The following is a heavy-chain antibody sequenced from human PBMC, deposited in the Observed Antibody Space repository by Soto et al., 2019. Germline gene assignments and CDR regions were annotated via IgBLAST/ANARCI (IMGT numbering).Heavy chain of an antibody. CDR2: INHSGST. J-gene: IGHJ4*02. CDR1: GGSFSGYY. Sequence: QVQLQQWGAGLLKPSETLSLTCAVYGGSFSGYYWSWIRQPPGKGLEWIGEINHSGSTNYNPSLKSRVPISVDTSKNQFSLKLSSVTAADTAVYYCARGIGWELLINCGQGTLVTVSS. CDR3: ARGIGWELLIN. V-gene: IGHV4-34*01. D-gene: IGHD1-26*01.